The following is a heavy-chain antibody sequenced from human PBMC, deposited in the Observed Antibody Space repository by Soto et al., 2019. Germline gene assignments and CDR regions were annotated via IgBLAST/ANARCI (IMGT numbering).Heavy chain of an antibody. D-gene: IGHD2-15*01. CDR2: ISWNSGSI. J-gene: IGHJ4*02. V-gene: IGHV3-9*01. Sequence: EVQLVESGGGLVQPGRSLRLSCAASGFTFDDYAMHWVRQAPGKGLEWVSGISWNSGSIGYADSVKGRFNISRDNAKNSLYLQMNSLRAEDTALYYCAKDLPRYCSGGSCYSGFDYWGQGTLVTVSS. CDR1: GFTFDDYA. CDR3: AKDLPRYCSGGSCYSGFDY.